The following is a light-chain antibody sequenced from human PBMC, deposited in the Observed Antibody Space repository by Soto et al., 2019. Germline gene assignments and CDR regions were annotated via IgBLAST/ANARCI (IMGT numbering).Light chain of an antibody. Sequence: EIVMTQSPANLSVSPGERATLSCRASQSVSSNLAWYQQKPGQTPKLLIYVASTRATGIPARFSGSGSGTELTLTISSLQSEDFAVYYCQQYNVWPLTFGGGTKVEFK. CDR2: VAS. J-gene: IGKJ4*01. CDR3: QQYNVWPLT. CDR1: QSVSSN. V-gene: IGKV3-15*01.